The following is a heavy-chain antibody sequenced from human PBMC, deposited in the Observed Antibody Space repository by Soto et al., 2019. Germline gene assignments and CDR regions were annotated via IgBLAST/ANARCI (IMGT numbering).Heavy chain of an antibody. CDR2: IYYSGST. Sequence: QLQLQESGPGLVKPSETLSLTCTVSGGSISSSSYYWGWIRQPPGKGLEWIGSIYYSGSTYYNPSLKSRVTISVDTSKNQFSLKLSSVTAADTAVYYCARHIVVVTGWFDPWGQGTLVTVSS. CDR3: ARHIVVVTGWFDP. J-gene: IGHJ5*02. D-gene: IGHD2-21*02. CDR1: GGSISSSSYY. V-gene: IGHV4-39*01.